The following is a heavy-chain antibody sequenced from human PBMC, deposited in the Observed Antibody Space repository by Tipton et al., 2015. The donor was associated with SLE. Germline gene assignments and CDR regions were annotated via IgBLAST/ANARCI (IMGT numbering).Heavy chain of an antibody. CDR2: ISGSGGIT. D-gene: IGHD6-13*01. CDR1: GFTFRNYA. V-gene: IGHV3-23*01. CDR3: AKDPSSRGWFDP. Sequence: GSLRLSCAASGFTFRNYAMTWVRQAPGKGLEWVSGISGSGGITYYADSVKGRFTISRDNSKNSLYLQMNGLRAEDTAVYYCAKDPSSRGWFDPWGQGTLVTVSS. J-gene: IGHJ5*02.